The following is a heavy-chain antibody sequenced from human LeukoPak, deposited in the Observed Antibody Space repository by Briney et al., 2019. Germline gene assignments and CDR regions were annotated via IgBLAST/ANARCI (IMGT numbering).Heavy chain of an antibody. CDR2: ILNVGIKG. Sequence: GRSLRLSCAASGFTFRSYAMHWVRQAPGKGLEWVALILNVGIKGYYAASVKGRFTISRDSSKNTLYLQMDSLRPEDTAMYYCARHRGSAYYNTHLDYWGQGALVTVSS. J-gene: IGHJ4*02. V-gene: IGHV3-30-3*01. CDR1: GFTFRSYA. CDR3: ARHRGSAYYNTHLDY. D-gene: IGHD3-3*01.